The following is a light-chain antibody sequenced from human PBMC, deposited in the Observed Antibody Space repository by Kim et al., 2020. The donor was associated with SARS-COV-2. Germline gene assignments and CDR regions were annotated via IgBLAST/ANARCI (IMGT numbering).Light chain of an antibody. V-gene: IGKV2-30*01. Sequence: PASITCRTSQSQVYSNRNTSLNWFQQRPGQSPRRLMYKVSNRDTGVPDRFSGSGSGTDFTLKISRVEAEDVGVYYCMQGTRWPPTFGQGTKVDIK. CDR2: KVS. CDR3: MQGTRWPPT. J-gene: IGKJ1*01. CDR1: QSQVYSNRNTS.